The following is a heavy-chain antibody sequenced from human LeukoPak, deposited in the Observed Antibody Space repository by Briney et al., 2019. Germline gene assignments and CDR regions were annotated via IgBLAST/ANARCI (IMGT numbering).Heavy chain of an antibody. Sequence: GGSLRLSCAASGFTFINYGMTWVRQAPGKELEWVSGISGGGATTYYADSVKGRFTISRDNSKNTLFLQMNSLRAEDTAVYYCGKDHSSKYPYYFDYWGQGSLVTVSS. CDR1: GFTFINYG. CDR2: ISGGGATT. J-gene: IGHJ4*02. V-gene: IGHV3-23*01. CDR3: GKDHSSKYPYYFDY. D-gene: IGHD6-13*01.